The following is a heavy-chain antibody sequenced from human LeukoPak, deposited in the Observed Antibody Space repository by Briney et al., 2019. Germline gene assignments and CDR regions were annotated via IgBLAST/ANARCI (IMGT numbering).Heavy chain of an antibody. CDR1: GFSLSTSGMC. V-gene: IGHV2-70*11. Sequence: SGPTLVKSTQTLTLTCTFFGFSLSTSGMCVSWIRQPPGKALEWLARIDWDDDKYYSTSLKTRLTISKDTSKNQVVLTMTNMDPVDTATYYCARILTTVTHDAFDIWGQGTMVTVSS. J-gene: IGHJ3*02. D-gene: IGHD4-17*01. CDR2: IDWDDDK. CDR3: ARILTTVTHDAFDI.